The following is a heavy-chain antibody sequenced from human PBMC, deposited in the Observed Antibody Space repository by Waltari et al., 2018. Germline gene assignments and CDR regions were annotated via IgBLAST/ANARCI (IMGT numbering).Heavy chain of an antibody. V-gene: IGHV1-69*02. CDR1: GDTFSSDT. D-gene: IGHD2-21*02. J-gene: IGHJ6*02. CDR2: IMPDIKYK. CDR3: AGGDGGYFYYKLDV. Sequence: QVHLVQSGAEVKKPGSSVKVSCKPSGDTFSSDTVNWVRQAPGQGLEWMGRIMPDIKYKDYARGLQGRFTMTADKSTSTVYMELTSLTSEDTAVYYCAGGDGGYFYYKLDVWGQGTTVTVSS.